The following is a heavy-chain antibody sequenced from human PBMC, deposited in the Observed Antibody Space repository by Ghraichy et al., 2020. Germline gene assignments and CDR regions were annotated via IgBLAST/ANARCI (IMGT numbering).Heavy chain of an antibody. CDR2: IYYSGST. CDR3: ARLPPKYDILTGYDGLDY. CDR1: GGSISSYY. J-gene: IGHJ4*02. D-gene: IGHD3-9*01. Sequence: SQTLSLTCTVSGGSISSYYWSWIRQPPGKGLEWIGYIYYSGSTNYNPSLKSRVTISVDTSKNQFSLKLSSVTAADTAVYYCARLPPKYDILTGYDGLDYWGQGTLVTVSS. V-gene: IGHV4-59*08.